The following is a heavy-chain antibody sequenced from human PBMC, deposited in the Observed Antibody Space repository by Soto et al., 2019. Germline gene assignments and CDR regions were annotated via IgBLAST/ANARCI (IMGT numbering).Heavy chain of an antibody. CDR3: ARVTAARGVDDE. CDR2: IDPSDSYT. J-gene: IGHJ4*02. Sequence: GDSLKISCKGSGYSFTSYWISWVRQMPGKGLEWMGRIDPSDSYTNYSPSFQGHVTISADKSISTAYLQWSSLKASDTAMYYWARVTAARGVDDEWGQGTLVTVYS. CDR1: GYSFTSYW. V-gene: IGHV5-10-1*01. D-gene: IGHD6-13*01.